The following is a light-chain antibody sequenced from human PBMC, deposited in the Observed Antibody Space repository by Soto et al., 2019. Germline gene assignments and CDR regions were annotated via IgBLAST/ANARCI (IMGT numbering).Light chain of an antibody. V-gene: IGKV3-15*01. CDR3: QQYNNWPRAT. CDR2: RTS. J-gene: IGKJ4*01. CDR1: QSISSN. Sequence: EIVMTQSPATLSVSPGERATLSCRASQSISSNLSWYQQKPGQAPRLLMFRTSSRATGFPARFSGSGSGTEFNLTISSLQSEDFGVYYCQQYNNWPRATFGGGTNVDI.